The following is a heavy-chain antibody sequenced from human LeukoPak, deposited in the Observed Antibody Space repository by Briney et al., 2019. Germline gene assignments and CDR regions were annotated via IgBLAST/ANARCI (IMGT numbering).Heavy chain of an antibody. CDR3: ARGRSITLLRGVALSDGFDF. V-gene: IGHV3-21*06. J-gene: IGHJ3*01. CDR2: IDTSASYV. CDR1: GFTFSSYI. Sequence: GGSLRLSCAASGFTFSSYIMNWVRQAPGKGLEWVSFIDTSASYVYYGDSVKGRFAISRDNAKNSLYLQMNGLRAEDTAVYYCARGRSITLLRGVALSDGFDFWGQGAMVTVSS. D-gene: IGHD3-10*01.